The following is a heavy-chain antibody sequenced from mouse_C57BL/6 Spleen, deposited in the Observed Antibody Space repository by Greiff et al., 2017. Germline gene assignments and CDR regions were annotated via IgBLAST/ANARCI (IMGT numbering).Heavy chain of an antibody. Sequence: QVQLQQPGAELVRPGSSVKLSCKASGYTFTSYWMHWVKQRPIQGLEWIGNIDPSDSETHYNQKFKDKATLTVDKSSSTAYMQLSSLTSEDSAVYSCAKYSNSGRDYWGQGTSLTVSS. CDR2: IDPSDSET. V-gene: IGHV1-52*01. J-gene: IGHJ2*02. CDR1: GYTFTSYW. CDR3: AKYSNSGRDY. D-gene: IGHD2-5*01.